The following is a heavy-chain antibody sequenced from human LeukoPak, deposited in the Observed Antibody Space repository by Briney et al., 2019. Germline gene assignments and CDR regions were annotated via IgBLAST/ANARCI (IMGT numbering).Heavy chain of an antibody. D-gene: IGHD1-26*01. V-gene: IGHV4-34*01. Sequence: SETLSLTCTVSGGSISSYYWSWIRQSPGKGLEWIGEINHSGSTNYNPSLKSRVTISVDTSKNQFSLKLSSVTAADTAVYYCARGPVGALNDWGQGTLVTVSS. CDR3: ARGPVGALND. CDR1: GGSISSYY. CDR2: INHSGST. J-gene: IGHJ4*02.